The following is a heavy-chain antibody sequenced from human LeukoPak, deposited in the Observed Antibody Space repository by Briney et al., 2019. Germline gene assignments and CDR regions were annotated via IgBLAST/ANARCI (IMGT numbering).Heavy chain of an antibody. Sequence: GGSLRLSCAASGFTFSNYGMSWVRQAPGKGLEWVSALSGTSDSTYYADSVKGRFGISRDNSKNTLYLQISSLRVEHTAVYYCAKVATWTHFDYWGQGILVTVSS. J-gene: IGHJ4*02. CDR1: GFTFSNYG. V-gene: IGHV3-23*01. CDR2: LSGTSDST. D-gene: IGHD3/OR15-3a*01. CDR3: AKVATWTHFDY.